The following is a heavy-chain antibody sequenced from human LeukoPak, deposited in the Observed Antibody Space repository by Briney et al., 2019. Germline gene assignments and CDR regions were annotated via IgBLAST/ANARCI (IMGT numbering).Heavy chain of an antibody. D-gene: IGHD4-17*01. J-gene: IGHJ4*02. CDR3: ARLSRDYGAFDY. CDR2: INHSGST. Sequence: SETLSLTCTVSGGSISSSSYYWGWIRQPPGKGLEWIGEINHSGSTNYNPSLKSRVTISVDTSKNQFSLKLSSVTAADTAVYYCARLSRDYGAFDYWGQGTLVTVSS. V-gene: IGHV4-39*07. CDR1: GGSISSSSYY.